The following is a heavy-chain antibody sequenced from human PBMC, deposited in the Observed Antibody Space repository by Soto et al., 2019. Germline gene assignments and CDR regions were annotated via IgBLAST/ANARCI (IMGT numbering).Heavy chain of an antibody. CDR3: ASTNPYYYYYIDV. J-gene: IGHJ6*03. D-gene: IGHD2-2*01. CDR1: GGSFSGYY. CDR2: INHSGST. V-gene: IGHV4-34*01. Sequence: QVQLQQWGAGLLKPSETLSLTCAVYGGSFSGYYWSWIRQPPGKGLEWIGEINHSGSTNYNPSLKSRVTISVDTSKNQFSLKLSSVTAADTAVYYFASTNPYYYYYIDVWGKGTTVTVSS.